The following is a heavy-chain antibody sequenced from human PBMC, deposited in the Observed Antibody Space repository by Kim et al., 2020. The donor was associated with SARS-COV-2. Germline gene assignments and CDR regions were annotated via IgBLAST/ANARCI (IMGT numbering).Heavy chain of an antibody. V-gene: IGHV3-11*06. D-gene: IGHD6-13*01. CDR3: ARDRAPYSSSWYGNFIDY. Sequence: GGSLRLSCAASGFTFSDYYMSWIRQAPGKGLEWVSYISSSSSYTNYADSVKGRFTISRDNAKNSLYLQMNSLRAEDTAVYYCARDRAPYSSSWYGNFIDYWGQGTLVTVSS. CDR2: ISSSSSYT. J-gene: IGHJ4*02. CDR1: GFTFSDYY.